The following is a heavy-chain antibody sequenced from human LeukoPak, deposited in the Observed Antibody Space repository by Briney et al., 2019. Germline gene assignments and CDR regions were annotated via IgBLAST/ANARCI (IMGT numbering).Heavy chain of an antibody. D-gene: IGHD6-13*01. CDR2: ISSSSSYI. CDR1: GFTFSSYS. J-gene: IGHJ4*02. CDR3: ARSYSSSWYWDY. V-gene: IGHV3-21*01. Sequence: PGGSLRLSCAASGFTFSSYSMNWVRQAPGKGLEWVSSISSSSSYIYYADSVKGRFTISRDNAKNSLYLQMNSLRAEDTAVYYCARSYSSSWYWDYWGQGTLVTASS.